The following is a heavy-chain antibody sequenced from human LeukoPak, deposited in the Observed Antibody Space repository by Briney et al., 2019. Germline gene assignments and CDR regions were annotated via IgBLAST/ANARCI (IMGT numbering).Heavy chain of an antibody. CDR2: IYYSGST. V-gene: IGHV4-59*08. D-gene: IGHD3-3*01. CDR1: GGSISSYY. J-gene: IGHJ3*02. CDR3: ARAPAFLDFGVVMSWDAFDI. Sequence: SETLSLTCTVSGGSISSYYWSWIRQPPGKGLEWIGYIYYSGSTNYNPSLKSRVTISVDTSKNQFSLKLSSVTAADTAVYCCARAPAFLDFGVVMSWDAFDIWGQGTMVTVSS.